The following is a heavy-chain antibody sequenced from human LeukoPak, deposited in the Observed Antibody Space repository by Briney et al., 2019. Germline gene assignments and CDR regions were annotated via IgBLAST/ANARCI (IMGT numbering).Heavy chain of an antibody. CDR2: MNPNSGNT. CDR1: GYTFTSYD. J-gene: IGHJ6*03. D-gene: IGHD5-18*01. V-gene: IGHV1-8*01. Sequence: ASVKVSCKASGYTFTSYDINWVRQATGQGLEWMGWMNPNSGNTGYAQKFQGRVTMTRNTSISTAYMELSSLRYEDTAVYYCARERRTAMASYYYYYYMDVWGKGTTVTVSS. CDR3: ARERRTAMASYYYYYYMDV.